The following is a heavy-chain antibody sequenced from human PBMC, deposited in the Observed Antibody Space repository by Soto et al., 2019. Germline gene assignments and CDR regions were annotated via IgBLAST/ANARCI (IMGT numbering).Heavy chain of an antibody. J-gene: IGHJ6*03. CDR3: ARDLSGTPSYYYYYHMDV. Sequence: GGSLRLSCAASGFTFSSYSMNWVRQAPGKGLEWVSYISSSSSTIYYADSVKGRFTISRDNAKNSLYLQMNSLRAEDTAVYYCARDLSGTPSYYYYYHMDVWGKGTTVTVSS. D-gene: IGHD1-7*01. CDR1: GFTFSSYS. CDR2: ISSSSSTI. V-gene: IGHV3-48*01.